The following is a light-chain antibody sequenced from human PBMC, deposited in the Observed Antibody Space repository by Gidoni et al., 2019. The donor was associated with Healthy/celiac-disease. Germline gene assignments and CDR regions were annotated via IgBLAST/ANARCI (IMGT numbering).Light chain of an antibody. CDR2: GAS. J-gene: IGKJ4*01. V-gene: IGKV3-15*01. Sequence: EIVMTQSPATLSVSPGERATLSCRARQSISSNLAWYQQKPGQAPRLLIYGASTRATGIPARFSGSGSGTEFTLTISILQSEDFAVYYCQQYNNWPRALTFGGGTKVEIK. CDR3: QQYNNWPRALT. CDR1: QSISSN.